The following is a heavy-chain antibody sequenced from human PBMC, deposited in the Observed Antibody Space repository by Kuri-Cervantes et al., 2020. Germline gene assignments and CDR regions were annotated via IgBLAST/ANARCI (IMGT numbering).Heavy chain of an antibody. CDR3: AKDRPWGMVATAHDAFDI. CDR1: GCTFSSYG. J-gene: IGHJ3*02. CDR2: IRYDGGNK. V-gene: IGHV3-30*02. D-gene: IGHD2-21*02. Sequence: GESLKISCAASGCTFSSYGMHWVRQAPGKGLEWVSFIRYDGGNKYYADSVKGRFTISRDTSKNTVYLQMNNLRDEDTAMYYCAKDRPWGMVATAHDAFDIWGQGTMVIVSS.